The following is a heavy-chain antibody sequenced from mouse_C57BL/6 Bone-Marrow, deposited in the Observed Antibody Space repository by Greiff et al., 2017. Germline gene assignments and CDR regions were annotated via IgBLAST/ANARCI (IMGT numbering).Heavy chain of an antibody. CDR1: GYTFTSYW. Sequence: QVPLQQPGTELVKPGASVKLSCKASGYTFTSYWLHWVKQRPGHGLECIGNINPSNGGTNYNEKFTNKATLTVDKTSSTSYMQLSSLTSEDTAVYYCARGRDYDVGYCDVWGTGTTVTVSS. V-gene: IGHV1-53*01. CDR2: INPSNGGT. D-gene: IGHD2-4*01. J-gene: IGHJ1*03. CDR3: ARGRDYDVGYCDV.